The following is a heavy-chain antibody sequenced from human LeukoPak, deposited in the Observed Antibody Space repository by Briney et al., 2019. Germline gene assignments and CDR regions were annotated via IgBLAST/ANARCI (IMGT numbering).Heavy chain of an antibody. J-gene: IGHJ6*03. CDR1: GGTFSSYA. V-gene: IGHV1-69*05. D-gene: IGHD3-9*01. CDR3: ARVLTGYYRTYYYYYMDV. CDR2: IIPIFGTA. Sequence: SVKVSCKASGGTFSSYAISWVRQAPGQGLEWMGRIIPIFGTANYAQKLQGRVTMTTDTSTSTAYMELRSLRSDDTAVYYCARVLTGYYRTYYYYYMDVWGKGTTVTVSS.